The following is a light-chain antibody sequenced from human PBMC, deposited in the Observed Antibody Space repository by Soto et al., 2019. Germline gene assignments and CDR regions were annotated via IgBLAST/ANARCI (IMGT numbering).Light chain of an antibody. J-gene: IGKJ5*01. Sequence: EIVMSQSPATLSVSQGEGVTLSCRASESVRSKVAWYQQKPGQAPRLLIYGSSTRATGIPDRFRGSGSGTEYTLTISSLQSEDFAVYFCQQYGNSPPGTFGQGTRLEIK. CDR2: GSS. CDR1: ESVRSK. V-gene: IGKV3-15*01. CDR3: QQYGNSPPGT.